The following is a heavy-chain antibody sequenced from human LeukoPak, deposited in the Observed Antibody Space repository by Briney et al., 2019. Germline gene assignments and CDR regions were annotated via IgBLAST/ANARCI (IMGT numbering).Heavy chain of an antibody. J-gene: IGHJ4*02. V-gene: IGHV3-23*01. D-gene: IGHD3-22*01. CDR2: ISGSGGST. Sequence: GSLRLSCAASGFTFSSYAMSWVRQAPGKGLEWVSAISGSGGSTYYADSVKGRFTISRDNSKNTLYLQMNSLRVEDTAVYYCAKDRVMYYYDSSGYTSYWGQGTLVTVSS. CDR3: AKDRVMYYYDSSGYTSY. CDR1: GFTFSSYA.